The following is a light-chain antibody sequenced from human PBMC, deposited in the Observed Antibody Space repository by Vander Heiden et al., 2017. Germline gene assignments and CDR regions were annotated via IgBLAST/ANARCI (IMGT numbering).Light chain of an antibody. CDR3: QTWGTGALVV. V-gene: IGLV4-69*01. CDR2: LNSDGRH. CDR1: SAHSGYA. Sequence: QLVLTHSPSASASLGASVKLTSTLSSAHSGYASEWHQQQPEKGPQYLLELNSDGRHTKGDGIPDRFAASSSGAERYLTISGLQSDDEADYYCQTWGTGALVVFGGGTKLTVL. J-gene: IGLJ2*01.